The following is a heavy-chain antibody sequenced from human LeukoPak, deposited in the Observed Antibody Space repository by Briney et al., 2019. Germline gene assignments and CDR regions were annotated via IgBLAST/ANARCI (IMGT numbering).Heavy chain of an antibody. D-gene: IGHD3-16*01. J-gene: IGHJ5*02. CDR1: GGSFSGYY. V-gene: IGHV4-34*01. CDR2: VRHSGTA. Sequence: SETLSLTCDVSGGSFSGYYYSWIRQPPGKGLEWIGEVRHSGTANYNSSLKSRVSMSVGASSTQFSLIMTSVTAADTAVYYCATSGWNGGGGFDPWGQGTLVIVSS. CDR3: ATSGWNGGGGFDP.